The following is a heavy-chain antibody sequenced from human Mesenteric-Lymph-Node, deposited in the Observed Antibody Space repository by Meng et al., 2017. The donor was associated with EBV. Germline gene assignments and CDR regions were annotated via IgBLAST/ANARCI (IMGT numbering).Heavy chain of an antibody. CDR2: ISYDGNNK. CDR1: GFRFSVYD. Sequence: QVQLVESAGGVVQPGRVLRLSCAASGFRFSVYDMHWVRQAPGKGLEWVAFISYDGNNKYYPESVKGRFTISRDNSKNTVYLQMNSLRAEDTAVYYCAKDRWRENYFDYWGQGTLVTVSS. J-gene: IGHJ4*02. D-gene: IGHD5-24*01. CDR3: AKDRWRENYFDY. V-gene: IGHV3-30*18.